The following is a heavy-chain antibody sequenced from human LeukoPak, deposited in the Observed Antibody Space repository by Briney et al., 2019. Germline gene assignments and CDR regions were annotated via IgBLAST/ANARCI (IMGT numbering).Heavy chain of an antibody. CDR2: ITSSSSTI. Sequence: GGSLRLSCAASGFTFSSYSMNWVRQAPGKGLEWVSYITSSSSTIQYADSAKGRFTVSRDNAKNSLYLQMNSLRAEDTAVYYCARGTAYYVNDYWGQGALVTVSS. D-gene: IGHD1-26*01. V-gene: IGHV3-48*01. CDR1: GFTFSSYS. CDR3: ARGTAYYVNDY. J-gene: IGHJ4*02.